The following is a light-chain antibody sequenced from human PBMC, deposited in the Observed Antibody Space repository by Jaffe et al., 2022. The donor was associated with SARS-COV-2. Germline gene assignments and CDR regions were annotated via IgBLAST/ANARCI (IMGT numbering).Light chain of an antibody. CDR3: QQYYTVPRT. V-gene: IGKV4-1*01. Sequence: DIVMTQSPDSLAVSLGERATINCKSSQSILYRSNNKNKLAWYQQKPGQPPKLLIYWASTRESGVPDRFSGSGSGTDFTLTISSLQAEDVAVYYCQQYYTVPRTFGQGTKVEIK. J-gene: IGKJ1*01. CDR1: QSILYRSNNKNK. CDR2: WAS.